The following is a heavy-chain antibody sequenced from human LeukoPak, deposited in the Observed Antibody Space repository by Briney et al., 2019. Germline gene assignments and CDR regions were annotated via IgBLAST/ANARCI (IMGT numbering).Heavy chain of an antibody. D-gene: IGHD6-19*01. CDR3: ARPNLYSSGWYMEPDAFDI. J-gene: IGHJ3*02. Sequence: SETLSLTCAVYGGSFSGYYWSWIRQPPGKGLEWIGEIYHSGSTNYNPSLKSRVTISVDKSKNQFSLKLSSVTAADTAVYYCARPNLYSSGWYMEPDAFDIWGQGTMVTVSS. CDR1: GGSFSGYY. CDR2: IYHSGST. V-gene: IGHV4-34*01.